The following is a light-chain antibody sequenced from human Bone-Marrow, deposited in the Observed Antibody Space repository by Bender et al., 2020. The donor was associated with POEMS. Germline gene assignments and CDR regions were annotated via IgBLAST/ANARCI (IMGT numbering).Light chain of an antibody. CDR3: QVWDTTSDHQV. J-gene: IGLJ1*01. V-gene: IGLV2-11*03. Sequence: QQHPGIAPKLIIYEVTTRPSGVPDRFSGSKSGYTATLTITRVEAGDEADYYCQVWDTTSDHQVFGTGTKVTVL. CDR2: EVT.